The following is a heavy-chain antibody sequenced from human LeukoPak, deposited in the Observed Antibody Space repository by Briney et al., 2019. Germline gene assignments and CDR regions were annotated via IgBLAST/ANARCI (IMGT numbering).Heavy chain of an antibody. V-gene: IGHV1-69*01. CDR1: GGTLSSYA. CDR2: ILPFFGTA. J-gene: IGHJ3*02. CDR3: ARDLGDGGAFDI. D-gene: IGHD2-21*02. Sequence: SVKVSCKASGGTLSSYAISWVRQAPGQGLEWMGGILPFFGTANYAQRFQDRVTITADESTSTAYMELSSLRSEDTAMYVCARDLGDGGAFDIWGQGTMVTVSS.